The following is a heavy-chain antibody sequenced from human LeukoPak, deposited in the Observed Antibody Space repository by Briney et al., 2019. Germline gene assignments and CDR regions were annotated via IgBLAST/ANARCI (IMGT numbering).Heavy chain of an antibody. D-gene: IGHD2-2*01. J-gene: IGHJ4*02. CDR2: ISGSGGST. Sequence: GGSLRLSCVASGFTFSAYWMSWVRQAPGKGLEWVSAISGSGGSTYYADSVKGRFTISRDNSMNTLYLQMNSLRAEDTAVYYCASRACSSTSCYAEEFDYWGQGTLVTVSS. CDR3: ASRACSSTSCYAEEFDY. V-gene: IGHV3-23*01. CDR1: GFTFSAYW.